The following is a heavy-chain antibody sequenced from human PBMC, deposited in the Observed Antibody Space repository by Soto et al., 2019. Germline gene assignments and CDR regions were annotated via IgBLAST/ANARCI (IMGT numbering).Heavy chain of an antibody. CDR2: IYWNDDK. Sequence: SGPTLVKPTQTLTLTCTFSGFSLSTSGVGVGWIRQPPGKALEWLALIYWNDDKRYSPSLKSRLTITKDTSKNQVVLTMTNMDPVDTATYYCAHHVATIYRWLHQNNWFDPWGQGTLVTVSS. CDR1: GFSLSTSGVG. J-gene: IGHJ5*02. V-gene: IGHV2-5*01. CDR3: AHHVATIYRWLHQNNWFDP. D-gene: IGHD5-12*01.